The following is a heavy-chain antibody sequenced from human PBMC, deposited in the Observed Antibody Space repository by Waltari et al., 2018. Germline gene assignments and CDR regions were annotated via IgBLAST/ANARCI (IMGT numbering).Heavy chain of an antibody. CDR3: ARGVTTVEY. J-gene: IGHJ4*02. D-gene: IGHD2-21*02. V-gene: IGHV3-7*04. CDR2: IKQDGSEK. CDR1: GFTFTNHW. Sequence: EVQLESGGGLVQPGGSLRLSCSGSGFTFTNHWMSWVRQAPGKGPEGVARIKQDGSEKYYVDSMKCRFTIARDNAKNSLSLQMDSLRAEDTAVYFCARGVTTVEYWGQGTLVTVSS.